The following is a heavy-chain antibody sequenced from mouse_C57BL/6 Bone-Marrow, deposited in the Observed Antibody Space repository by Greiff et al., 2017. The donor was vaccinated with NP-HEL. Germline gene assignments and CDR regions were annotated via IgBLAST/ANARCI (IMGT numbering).Heavy chain of an antibody. J-gene: IGHJ2*01. CDR2: IDPANGNT. CDR1: GFNIKNTY. V-gene: IGHV14-3*01. CDR3: ARRRAIYYGNYVFYYFDY. Sequence: EVKLQESVAELVRPGASVKLSCTASGFNIKNTYMHWVKQRPEQGLEWIGRIDPANGNTKYAPKFQGKATITADTSSNTAYLQLSSLTSEDTAIYYCARRRAIYYGNYVFYYFDYWGQGTTLTVSS. D-gene: IGHD2-1*01.